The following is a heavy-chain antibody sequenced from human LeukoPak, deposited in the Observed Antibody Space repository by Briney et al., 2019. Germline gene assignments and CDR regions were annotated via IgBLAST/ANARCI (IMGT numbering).Heavy chain of an antibody. CDR3: AKSTYTSTSPRGGNFDY. V-gene: IGHV3-23*01. J-gene: IGHJ4*02. CDR2: ISGSGGST. Sequence: GGSLRLSCAASGFTFSSYAMSWVRQAPGKGLEWVSAISGSGGSTYYADSVKGRFTISKDNSKNTLYLQMNSLRVEDTAVYYCAKSTYTSTSPRGGNFDYWGQGTLVTVSS. CDR1: GFTFSSYA. D-gene: IGHD3-16*01.